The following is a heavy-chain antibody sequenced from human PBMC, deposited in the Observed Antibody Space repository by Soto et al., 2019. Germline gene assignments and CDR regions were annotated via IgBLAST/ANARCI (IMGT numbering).Heavy chain of an antibody. CDR1: GGSISSSNW. CDR3: AIDTVGKRFQH. V-gene: IGHV4-4*02. Sequence: QVQLQESGPGLVKPSGTLSLTCAVSGGSISSSNWWSWVRQPPGKGLEWIGEIYHSESTNYNPSLKRRVTISADKSQNQFSLKLSTVTAADTAAYYCAIDTVGKRFQHWGQGPLLTVSS. J-gene: IGHJ1*01. D-gene: IGHD1-26*01. CDR2: IYHSEST.